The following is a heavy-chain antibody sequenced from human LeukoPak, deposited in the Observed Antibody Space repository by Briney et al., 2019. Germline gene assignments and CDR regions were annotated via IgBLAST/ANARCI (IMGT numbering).Heavy chain of an antibody. CDR2: ISSSSSYI. J-gene: IGHJ6*03. Sequence: GGSLRLSCAASGFTFSSYSMNWVRQAPGKGLEWVSSISSSSSYIYYADSVKGRFTISRDNAKNSLYLQMNSLRAEDTAVYYCAKNIRQLGNYYYYMDVWGTGTTVTVSS. CDR1: GFTFSSYS. V-gene: IGHV3-21*01. D-gene: IGHD7-27*01. CDR3: AKNIRQLGNYYYYMDV.